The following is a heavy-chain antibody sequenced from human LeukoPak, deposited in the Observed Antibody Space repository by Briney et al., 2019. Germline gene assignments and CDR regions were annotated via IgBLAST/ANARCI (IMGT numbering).Heavy chain of an antibody. CDR3: ARGSRYGRNWFDP. CDR2: INHSGST. J-gene: IGHJ5*02. V-gene: IGHV4-34*01. D-gene: IGHD5-18*01. CDR1: GGSFSGYY. Sequence: PSETLSLTCAVYGGSFSGYYWSWIRQPPGKGLEWIGEINHSGSTNYNPSLKSRVTISVDTSKNQFSLKLSSVTAADTAVYYCARGSRYGRNWFDPWGQGTLVTVSS.